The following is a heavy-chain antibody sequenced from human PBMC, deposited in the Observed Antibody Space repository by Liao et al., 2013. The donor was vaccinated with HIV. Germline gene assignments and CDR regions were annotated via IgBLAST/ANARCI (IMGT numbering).Heavy chain of an antibody. CDR2: IFYSGDT. D-gene: IGHD6-13*01. V-gene: IGHV4-30-4*02. Sequence: QVQLQESGPGLVKPSGTLSLTCTVSGGSISSYYWTWIRQPPGKGLEWIGYIFYSGDTYYNPSLKSRITMSIDTSKNQFSLSLTSVTARDTAVYYCARDSGAAAGLFESWGQGTLVTVSS. CDR3: ARDSGAAAGLFES. CDR1: GGSISSYY. J-gene: IGHJ4*02.